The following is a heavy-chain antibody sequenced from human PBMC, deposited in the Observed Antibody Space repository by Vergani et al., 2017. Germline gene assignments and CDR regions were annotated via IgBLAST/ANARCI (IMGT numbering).Heavy chain of an antibody. J-gene: IGHJ4*02. CDR2: IRNKAYGGTT. V-gene: IGHV3-49*04. Sequence: EVQLVESGGGLVPPGRSLRLSCAASGFSFGDYAMTWVRQAPGKGLEWVAFIRNKAYGGTTEYAASVKGRFTISRDHSKRLAYLQLSGLKTEDTAVYFCSRGRGYSFGYSDYWVQGTLVTVSS. D-gene: IGHD5-18*01. CDR3: SRGRGYSFGYSDY. CDR1: GFSFGDYA.